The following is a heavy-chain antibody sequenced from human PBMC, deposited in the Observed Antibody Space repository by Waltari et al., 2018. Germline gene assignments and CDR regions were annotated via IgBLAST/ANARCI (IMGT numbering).Heavy chain of an antibody. CDR3: ARGRDGYIQDVFDI. CDR2: IRSSTTT. V-gene: IGHV3-48*01. J-gene: IGHJ3*02. D-gene: IGHD5-12*01. Sequence: EVQLVESGGGLVQPGESLRLSCAASGFTFSTYNMNWVRQAPGKGLELVSYIRSSTTTYYADYVKGRFTISRDNAKNSLYLQMNSLRAEDTALYYCARGRDGYIQDVFDIWGQGTMVSVSS. CDR1: GFTFSTYN.